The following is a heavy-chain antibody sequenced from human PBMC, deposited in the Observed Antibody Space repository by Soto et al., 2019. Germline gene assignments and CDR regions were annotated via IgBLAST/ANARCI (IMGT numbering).Heavy chain of an antibody. J-gene: IGHJ5*02. CDR2: INWNSGSI. CDR1: GFTFDDYA. CDR3: AKDKRGMITFGGIIVS. D-gene: IGHD3-16*02. V-gene: IGHV3-9*01. Sequence: EVQLVESGGGLVQPGRSRRLSCAASGFTFDDYAMHWVRQAPGKGLEWVSGINWNSGSIGYADSVKGRFTVSRDNAKNSLYLQMNSLRAEDTALYYCAKDKRGMITFGGIIVSWGQGTLVTVSS.